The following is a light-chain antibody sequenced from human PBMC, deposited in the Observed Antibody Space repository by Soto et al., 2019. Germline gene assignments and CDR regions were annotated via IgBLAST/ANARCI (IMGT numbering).Light chain of an antibody. CDR2: KAS. Sequence: DIQMTQSPSTLSASVGDRVTITCRASQSIDSWLVWYQQKPGEAPKFLIYKASSLESGVPSRFSGSGSGTEFTLTISSLQPDDFATYYCQQHKSYPRTFGQGTKVEIK. J-gene: IGKJ1*01. V-gene: IGKV1-5*03. CDR1: QSIDSW. CDR3: QQHKSYPRT.